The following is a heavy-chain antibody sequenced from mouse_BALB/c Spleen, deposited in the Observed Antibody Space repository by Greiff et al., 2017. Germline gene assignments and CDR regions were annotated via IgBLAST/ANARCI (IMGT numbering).Heavy chain of an antibody. Sequence: VQLQESAAELARPGASVKMSCKASGYTFTSYTMHWVKQRPGQGLEWIGYINPSSGYTEYNQKFKDKTTLTADKSSSTAYMQLSSLTSEDSAVYYCARDNTYYFDYWGQGTTLTVSS. D-gene: IGHD5-1-1*01. J-gene: IGHJ2*01. CDR2: INPSSGYT. V-gene: IGHV1-4*02. CDR3: ARDNTYYFDY. CDR1: GYTFTSYT.